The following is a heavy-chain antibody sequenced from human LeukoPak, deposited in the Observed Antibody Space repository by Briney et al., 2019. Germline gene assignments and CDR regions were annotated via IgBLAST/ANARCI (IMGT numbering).Heavy chain of an antibody. D-gene: IGHD3-22*01. CDR2: INPNSGGT. J-gene: IGHJ4*02. V-gene: IGHV1-2*02. Sequence: ASVKVSCKASGYTFTGYYMHWVRQAPGQGLEWMGWINPNSGGTNYAQKFQGRVTMTRDTYISTAYMELSRLRSDDTAVYYCARDPTYYYDSSGYPDYWGQGTLVTVSS. CDR3: ARDPTYYYDSSGYPDY. CDR1: GYTFTGYY.